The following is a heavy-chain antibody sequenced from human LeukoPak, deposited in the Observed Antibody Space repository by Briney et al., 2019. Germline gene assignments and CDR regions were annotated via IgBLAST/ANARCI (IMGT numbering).Heavy chain of an antibody. CDR1: GGSISSGGYY. Sequence: PSQTLSLTCTVSGGSISSGGYYWSWIRQPPGKGLEWIGEINHSGSTNYNPSLKSRVTISVDTSKNQFSLKLSSVTAADTAVYYCARGQAVAGRLGYYGMDVWGQGTTVTVSS. D-gene: IGHD6-19*01. V-gene: IGHV4-30-2*01. CDR3: ARGQAVAGRLGYYGMDV. CDR2: INHSGST. J-gene: IGHJ6*02.